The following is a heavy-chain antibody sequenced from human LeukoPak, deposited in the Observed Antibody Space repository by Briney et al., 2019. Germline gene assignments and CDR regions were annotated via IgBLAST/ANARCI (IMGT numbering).Heavy chain of an antibody. J-gene: IGHJ6*02. CDR2: IYYSGST. CDR3: ATTTLPYYYYGMGV. Sequence: PSQTLSLTCTVSGGSISSGDYYWSWIRQPPGKGLEWIGYIYYSGSTYYNPSLKSRVTISVDTSKNQFSLKLSSVTAADTAVYYCATTTLPYYYYGMGVWGQGTTVTVSS. V-gene: IGHV4-30-4*01. CDR1: GGSISSGDYY. D-gene: IGHD1-26*01.